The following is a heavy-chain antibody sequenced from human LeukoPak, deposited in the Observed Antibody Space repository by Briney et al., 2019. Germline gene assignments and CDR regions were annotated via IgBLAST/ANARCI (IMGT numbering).Heavy chain of an antibody. Sequence: GASVKVSCKASGHTFTSYYMHWVRQAPGQGLEWMGIINPSGGSTSYAQKFQGRVTMTRDTSTSTVYMELSSLRSEDTAVYYCARFQSGSYYYYYGMDVWGQGTTVTVSS. CDR1: GHTFTSYY. D-gene: IGHD1-26*01. J-gene: IGHJ6*02. V-gene: IGHV1-46*01. CDR2: INPSGGST. CDR3: ARFQSGSYYYYYGMDV.